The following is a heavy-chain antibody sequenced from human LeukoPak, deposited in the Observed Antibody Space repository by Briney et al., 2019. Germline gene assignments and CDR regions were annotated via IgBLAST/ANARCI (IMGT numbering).Heavy chain of an antibody. V-gene: IGHV3-30*04. CDR3: AREQPIRFLEWLFDY. Sequence: GGPLRLSCAASGFTFSSYAMHWVRQAPGKGVEWVAVISYDGSNKYYADSVKGRFTISRDNSKNTLYLQMNSLRAEDTAVYYCAREQPIRFLEWLFDYWAREPWSPSPQ. CDR1: GFTFSSYA. J-gene: IGHJ4*02. D-gene: IGHD3-3*01. CDR2: ISYDGSNK.